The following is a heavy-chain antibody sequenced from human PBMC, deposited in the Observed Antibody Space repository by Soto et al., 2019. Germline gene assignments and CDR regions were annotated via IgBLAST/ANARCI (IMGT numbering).Heavy chain of an antibody. V-gene: IGHV5-51*01. CDR3: AAGRVTGYLFDY. Sequence: GESLKISCVGSGYGFSTYWIGWVRQMPGQGLEWMGMIYPGDSDTLYSPSFQGRITISADKSINTAYMQWSSLRAEDTAVYYCAAGRVTGYLFDYWGQGTLVTVSS. D-gene: IGHD3-9*01. J-gene: IGHJ4*02. CDR1: GYGFSTYW. CDR2: IYPGDSDT.